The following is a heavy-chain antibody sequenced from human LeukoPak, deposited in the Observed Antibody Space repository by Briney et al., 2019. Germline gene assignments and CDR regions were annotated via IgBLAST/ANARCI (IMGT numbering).Heavy chain of an antibody. CDR1: GGSFSGYY. V-gene: IGHV4-34*01. J-gene: IGHJ3*02. D-gene: IGHD2-2*01. Sequence: TASETLSLTCAVYGGSFSGYYWSWIRPPPGKGLEWIGEINHSGSTNYNPSLKSRVTISVDTSKNQFSLKLSSVTAADTAVYYCASSTRWYPGAFDIWGQGTMVTVSS. CDR2: INHSGST. CDR3: ASSTRWYPGAFDI.